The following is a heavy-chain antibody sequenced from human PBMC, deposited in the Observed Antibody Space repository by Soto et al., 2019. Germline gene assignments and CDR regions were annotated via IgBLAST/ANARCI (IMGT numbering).Heavy chain of an antibody. Sequence: QVQLQESGPGLVKPSQTLSLTCTVSGGSISSGDYYWSWIRQPPGKGLEWIGYIYYSGRTYYNPSHKSRVTISVDTSKNQFSLKLSSVTAADTAVYYCARGGDTAMVSIGRFDPWGQGTLVTVSS. CDR1: GGSISSGDYY. CDR2: IYYSGRT. J-gene: IGHJ5*02. V-gene: IGHV4-30-4*01. CDR3: ARGGDTAMVSIGRFDP. D-gene: IGHD5-18*01.